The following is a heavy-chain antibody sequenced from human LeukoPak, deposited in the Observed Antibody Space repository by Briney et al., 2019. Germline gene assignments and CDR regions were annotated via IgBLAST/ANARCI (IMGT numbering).Heavy chain of an antibody. D-gene: IGHD3-10*01. CDR1: GFSFSTYG. Sequence: PGGSLRLSCEASGFSFSTYGMHWVRQAPGKGLEWVALIWFDGSNKHYADSVKGRFTISRDNSKNTMYLQMDSLRAEDTAVYYCARVVSYYVSSYRLLDLWGRGTLVTVSS. V-gene: IGHV3-33*01. CDR2: IWFDGSNK. CDR3: ARVVSYYVSSYRLLDL. J-gene: IGHJ2*01.